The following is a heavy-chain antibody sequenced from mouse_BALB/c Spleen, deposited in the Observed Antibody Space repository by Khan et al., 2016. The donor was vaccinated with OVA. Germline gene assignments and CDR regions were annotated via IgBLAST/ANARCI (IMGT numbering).Heavy chain of an antibody. CDR2: INTYTGEP. CDR3: ASCGYWYFDV. Sequence: QIQLVQSGPELKKPGETVKISCKASGYTFTNYGMNWVKQAPGKVLKWMGWINTYTGEPTYVDDFKGRFAFSLETSASTAYLQINNLKNEDAATYFCASCGYWYFDVWGAGTTVTVSS. D-gene: IGHD1-1*02. V-gene: IGHV9-3-1*01. CDR1: GYTFTNYG. J-gene: IGHJ1*01.